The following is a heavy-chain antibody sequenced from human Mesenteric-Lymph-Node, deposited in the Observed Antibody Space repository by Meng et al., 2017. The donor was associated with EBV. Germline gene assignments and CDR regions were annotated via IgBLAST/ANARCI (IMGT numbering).Heavy chain of an antibody. CDR2: IYHFGSP. V-gene: IGHV4-30-2*01. CDR3: ARRGIAEGFDF. CDR1: GGSVSSGGYS. J-gene: IGHJ4*02. Sequence: QLQLQESGSGLVKPSQTLSLTCAGSGGSVSSGGYSWSWIRQPPGKGLEWIGYIYHFGSPNYNPSLKSRVTISVDRSKNQFSLNLTSMTAADTAVYYCARRGIAEGFDFWGQGTLVTVSS.